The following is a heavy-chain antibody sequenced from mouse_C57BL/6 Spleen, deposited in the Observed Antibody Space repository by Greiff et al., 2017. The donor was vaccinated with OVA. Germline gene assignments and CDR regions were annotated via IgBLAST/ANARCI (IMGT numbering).Heavy chain of an antibody. V-gene: IGHV5-4*03. J-gene: IGHJ3*01. Sequence: EVKLMESGGGLVKPGGSLKLSCAASGFTFSSYAMSWVRQTPEKRLEWVATISDGGSYTYYPDNVKGRFTISRDNAKNNLYLQMSHLKSEDTAMYYCARGNYGSSPFAYWGQGTLVTVSA. D-gene: IGHD1-1*01. CDR3: ARGNYGSSPFAY. CDR1: GFTFSSYA. CDR2: ISDGGSYT.